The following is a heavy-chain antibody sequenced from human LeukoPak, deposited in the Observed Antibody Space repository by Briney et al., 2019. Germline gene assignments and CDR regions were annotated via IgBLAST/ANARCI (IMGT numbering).Heavy chain of an antibody. Sequence: PGGSLRLSCAASGFTFSSYAMYWVRQAPGKGLEWVAVISYDGSNKYYADSVKGRFTISRDNSKNTLYLQMNSLRAEDTAVFYCASGAAAGQNWGQGTLVTVSS. J-gene: IGHJ4*02. CDR3: ASGAAAGQN. D-gene: IGHD6-13*01. CDR1: GFTFSSYA. CDR2: ISYDGSNK. V-gene: IGHV3-30-3*01.